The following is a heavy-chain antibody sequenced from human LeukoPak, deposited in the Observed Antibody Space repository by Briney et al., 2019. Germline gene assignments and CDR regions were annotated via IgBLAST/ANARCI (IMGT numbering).Heavy chain of an antibody. Sequence: PGESLKISCKAPGYTFTNYWIGWVRQLPGKGLEWMGIIYPGDFDTTYGPSFEGQVTISADKSITTAYLQWSSLKASDTAIYYCARRGDWAFEYWGQGTLVTVSS. J-gene: IGHJ4*02. D-gene: IGHD2-21*02. CDR2: IYPGDFDT. CDR3: ARRGDWAFEY. CDR1: GYTFTNYW. V-gene: IGHV5-51*01.